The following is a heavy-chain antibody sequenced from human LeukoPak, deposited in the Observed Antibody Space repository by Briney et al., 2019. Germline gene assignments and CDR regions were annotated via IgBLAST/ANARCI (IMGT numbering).Heavy chain of an antibody. Sequence: ASVKVSCKASGGTFSSYAISWVRQAPGQGLEWMGGIIPIFGTANYAQKFQGRVTITADESTSTDYMELSSLRSEDTAVYYCARALPYSYGYHDAFDIWGQGTMVTVSS. D-gene: IGHD5-18*01. CDR3: ARALPYSYGYHDAFDI. CDR1: GGTFSSYA. CDR2: IIPIFGTA. V-gene: IGHV1-69*13. J-gene: IGHJ3*02.